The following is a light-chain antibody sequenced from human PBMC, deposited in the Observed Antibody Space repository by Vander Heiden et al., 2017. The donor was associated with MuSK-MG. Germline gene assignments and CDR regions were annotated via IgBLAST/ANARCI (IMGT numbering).Light chain of an antibody. CDR2: SNN. CDR1: SSNIGSNT. Sequence: QSVLTQPPSASWTPGQRVTISCSGSSSNIGSNTVNWSQQLPGTAPKLLIYSNNQRPSGVPDRFSGSKSGTAASLAISGLQSEDEADYYCAAWDDSLNGVVFGGGTKLTVL. V-gene: IGLV1-44*01. CDR3: AAWDDSLNGVV. J-gene: IGLJ2*01.